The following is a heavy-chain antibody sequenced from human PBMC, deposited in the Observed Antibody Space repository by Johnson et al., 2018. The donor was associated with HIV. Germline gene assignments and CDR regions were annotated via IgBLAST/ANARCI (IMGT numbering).Heavy chain of an antibody. CDR3: AKVPWGYSGYDAAFDI. CDR1: GFTFDDYA. V-gene: IGHV3-9*01. Sequence: VQLVESGGGLVQPGGSLRLSCAASGFTFDDYAMHWVRQAPGKGLEWVSGISWYGGSIGYADSGKGRLTISRDNAKISLYLPMNSLSAEDTALYYCAKVPWGYSGYDAAFDIWGQGTMVTVSS. D-gene: IGHD5-12*01. J-gene: IGHJ3*02. CDR2: ISWYGGSI.